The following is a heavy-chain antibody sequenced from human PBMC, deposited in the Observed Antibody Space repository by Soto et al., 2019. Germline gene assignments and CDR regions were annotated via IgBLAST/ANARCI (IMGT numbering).Heavy chain of an antibody. Sequence: LSLTCSVSGGSITSTIDYWGWIRQSPGKWLEWIGNIYYDGSTFYNPSLKSRVTISVDTSKRQFSLRVSSVTAADTAVYYCARRGSGSWRNWFESWGHGTLVTVSS. CDR2: IYYDGST. J-gene: IGHJ5*01. D-gene: IGHD6-13*01. CDR3: ARRGSGSWRNWFES. CDR1: GGSITSTIDY. V-gene: IGHV4-39*01.